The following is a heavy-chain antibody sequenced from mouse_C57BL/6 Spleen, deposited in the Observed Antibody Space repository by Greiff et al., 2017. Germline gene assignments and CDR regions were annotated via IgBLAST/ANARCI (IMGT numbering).Heavy chain of an antibody. D-gene: IGHD1-1*01. J-gene: IGHJ1*03. CDR3: ARTLIDTVVARYWYCDV. V-gene: IGHV2-2*01. CDR2: IWSGGST. CDR1: GFSLTSYG. Sequence: VQLKESGPGLVQPSHCLSITCTVSGFSLTSYGVHWVRQSPGKGLEWLGVIWSGGSTDYNADFISRLSISKDNSKCQVFFKMNSLQADDTAIYYCARTLIDTVVARYWYCDVWGTGTTVTVSS.